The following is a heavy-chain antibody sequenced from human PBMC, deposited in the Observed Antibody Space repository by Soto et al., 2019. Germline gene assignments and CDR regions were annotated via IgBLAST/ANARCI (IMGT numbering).Heavy chain of an antibody. CDR1: GYTFTSYG. J-gene: IGHJ4*02. CDR3: ARGYYGSGSYYEFDY. V-gene: IGHV1-18*01. Sequence: QVQLVQSGAEVKKPGASVKVSCKASGYTFTSYGISWVRQAPGQGLEWMGWISAYNGNTNYAQKLQGRVTMTTDTSAGTAYMELRSLRADDTAVYYSARGYYGSGSYYEFDYWGQGTLVTVSS. CDR2: ISAYNGNT. D-gene: IGHD3-10*01.